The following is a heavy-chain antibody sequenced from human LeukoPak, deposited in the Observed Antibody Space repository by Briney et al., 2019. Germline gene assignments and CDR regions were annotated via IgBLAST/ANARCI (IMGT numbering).Heavy chain of an antibody. V-gene: IGHV4-34*01. D-gene: IGHD3-3*01. CDR3: ARVKLVLRFLEWFRRCNWFDP. CDR2: INHSGST. J-gene: IGHJ5*02. Sequence: KPSETLSLTRAVYGGSFSGYYWSWIRQPPGKGLEWIGEINHSGSTNYNPSLKSRATISVDTSKIQFSPTLSSVTAADTAVYYCARVKLVLRFLEWFRRCNWFDPWGQGTLVTVSS. CDR1: GGSFSGYY.